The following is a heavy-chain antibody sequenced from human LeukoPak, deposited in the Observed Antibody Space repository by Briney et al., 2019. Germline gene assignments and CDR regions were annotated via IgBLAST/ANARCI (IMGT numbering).Heavy chain of an antibody. CDR3: ARAKPADFDL. Sequence: GGSLRLSCVGSGFTFNTYWIHWVRHAPGKGLVRVSRVKEDGRETNYADSVKGRFTLSRDNAKNTVYLQMNNLRAEDAAVYHCARAKPADFDLWGRGTLVTVSS. CDR1: GFTFNTYW. CDR2: VKEDGRET. V-gene: IGHV3-74*01. J-gene: IGHJ2*01.